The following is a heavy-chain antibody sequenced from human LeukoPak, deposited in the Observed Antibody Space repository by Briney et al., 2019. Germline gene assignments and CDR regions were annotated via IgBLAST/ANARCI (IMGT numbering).Heavy chain of an antibody. CDR1: GFTFDDYA. J-gene: IGHJ4*02. V-gene: IGHV3-9*03. CDR2: ISWNSGSI. Sequence: GGSLRLSCAASGFTFDDYAMHWVRQAPGKGLEWVSGISWNSGSIGYADSVKGRFTISRDNAKNSLYLQMNSLRAEDMALYYCAKESSSGYYFDYWGQGTLGTVSS. D-gene: IGHD6-19*01. CDR3: AKESSSGYYFDY.